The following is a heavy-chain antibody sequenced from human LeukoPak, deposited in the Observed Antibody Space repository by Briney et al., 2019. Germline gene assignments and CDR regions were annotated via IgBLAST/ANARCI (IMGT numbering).Heavy chain of an antibody. D-gene: IGHD3-10*01. CDR3: AKAGLYYDSGSTFDY. J-gene: IGHJ4*02. V-gene: IGHV3-9*01. Sequence: PGGSLRLSCAASGFTFDDYAMHWVRQAPGKGLEWVSGISWNSGSIGYADSVKGRFTISRDNAKNSLYLQMNSLRAEDTALYYCAKAGLYYDSGSTFDYWGQGTLVTVSS. CDR1: GFTFDDYA. CDR2: ISWNSGSI.